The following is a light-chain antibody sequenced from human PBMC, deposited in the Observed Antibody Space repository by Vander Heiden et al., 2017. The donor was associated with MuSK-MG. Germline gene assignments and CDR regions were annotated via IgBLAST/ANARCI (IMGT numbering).Light chain of an antibody. J-gene: IGLJ3*02. CDR3: AAWDDSLSGRV. CDR2: RNN. Sequence: QSVLTQPPSASGTPGQRVTISCSGSSSNIGSNYVYWYQQLPGTAPKLLIYRNNQRPSGVPDRFSGSKSGTSAYLAISGLRSEDEADYYGAAWDDSLSGRVFGGGTKLTVL. V-gene: IGLV1-47*01. CDR1: SSNIGSNY.